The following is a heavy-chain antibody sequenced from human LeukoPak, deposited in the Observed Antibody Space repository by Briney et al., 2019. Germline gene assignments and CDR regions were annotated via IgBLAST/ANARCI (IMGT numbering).Heavy chain of an antibody. D-gene: IGHD5-12*01. J-gene: IGHJ3*02. CDR1: GFTFSSYW. CDR3: ARQRVATISAFDI. Sequence: GGSLRLSCAASGFTFSSYWMSWVRQAPGKGLEWVANIKQDGSEKYYVDSVKGRFTISRDNAKNSLYLQMNSLRAEDTAVYYCARQRVATISAFDIWGQGTMVTVSS. V-gene: IGHV3-7*01. CDR2: IKQDGSEK.